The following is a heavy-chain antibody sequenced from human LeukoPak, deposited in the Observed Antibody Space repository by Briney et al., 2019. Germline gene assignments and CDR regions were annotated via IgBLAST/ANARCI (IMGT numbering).Heavy chain of an antibody. CDR1: GYTFTGYY. V-gene: IGHV1-2*02. D-gene: IGHD2-2*01. CDR3: ARGYCSSTSCYWTYYYYYYMDV. J-gene: IGHJ6*03. Sequence: GASVKVSCKASGYTFTGYYMHWVRQAPGQGLEWMGWINPNSGGTNYAQKFQGRVTITRDTSISTAYMELSRLRSDDTAVYYCARGYCSSTSCYWTYYYYYYMDVWGKGTTVTVSS. CDR2: INPNSGGT.